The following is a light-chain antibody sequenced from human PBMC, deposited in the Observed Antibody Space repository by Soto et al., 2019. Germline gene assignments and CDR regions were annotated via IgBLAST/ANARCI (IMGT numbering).Light chain of an antibody. CDR1: QSVSSN. J-gene: IGKJ3*01. CDR2: GVS. V-gene: IGKV3D-15*01. Sequence: EIVMTQSPATLSVSPGERATLSCRASQSVSSNLAWYQQKPGQAPRLLMYGVSSRASGVPDRFSGSGSGTKFTLTIASLQPDDFAVYYCQQYGSSFLAFGPGTKVDI. CDR3: QQYGSSFLA.